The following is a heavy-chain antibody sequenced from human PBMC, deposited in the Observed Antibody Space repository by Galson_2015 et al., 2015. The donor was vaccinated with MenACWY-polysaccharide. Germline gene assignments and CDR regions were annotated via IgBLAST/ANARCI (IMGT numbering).Heavy chain of an antibody. CDR3: AKDLRVGATAGSELDF. V-gene: IGHV3-23*01. CDR2: ISGSGGST. D-gene: IGHD1-26*01. J-gene: IGHJ4*02. Sequence: SLRLSCAASGFTFSSYGMSWVRQAPGKGLEWVSSISGSGGSTFYADSVKGRFTISRDNSKNTLSLQVNSLRAEDTAKYYCAKDLRVGATAGSELDFWGQGTLVTV. CDR1: GFTFSSYG.